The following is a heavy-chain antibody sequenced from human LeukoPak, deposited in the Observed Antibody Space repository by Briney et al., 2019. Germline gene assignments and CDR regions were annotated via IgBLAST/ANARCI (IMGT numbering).Heavy chain of an antibody. Sequence: GGSLRLSCAASGFTFSSYAMSWVRQAPGKGLEWVSAISGSGGSTYYADSVKGRFTISRDNSKNTLYLQMNSLRAEDTAVYYCAKANYYGSGSYYSPLGYWGQGTLVTVSS. D-gene: IGHD3-10*01. V-gene: IGHV3-23*01. CDR3: AKANYYGSGSYYSPLGY. CDR1: GFTFSSYA. CDR2: ISGSGGST. J-gene: IGHJ4*02.